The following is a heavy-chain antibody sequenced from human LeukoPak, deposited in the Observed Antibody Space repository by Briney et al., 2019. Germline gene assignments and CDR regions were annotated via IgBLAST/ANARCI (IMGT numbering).Heavy chain of an antibody. V-gene: IGHV3-30-3*01. J-gene: IGHJ4*02. CDR2: ISYDGSNK. CDR3: ARGYRGGYYFDY. CDR1: GFTFSSYA. D-gene: IGHD3-10*01. Sequence: PGGSLRLSCAASGFTFSSYAMHWVRQAPGKGLEWVAVISYDGSNKYYADSVKGRFTISRDNSKNTLYLQMNSLRADDTAVYYCARGYRGGYYFDYWGQGTLVTVSS.